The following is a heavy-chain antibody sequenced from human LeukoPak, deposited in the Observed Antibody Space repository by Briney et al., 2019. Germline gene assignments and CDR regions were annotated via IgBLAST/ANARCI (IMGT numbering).Heavy chain of an antibody. J-gene: IGHJ4*02. CDR2: IKSDGSRT. V-gene: IGHV3-74*01. Sequence: GGSLRLSCAASGFTFSNYWMHWVRQAPGKGLVWVSRIKSDGSRTDYADSVKGRFTISRDNAKNTLYLQMNSLRAKDTAVYYCARVRYNSGYIFDYWGQGALVTVSS. CDR3: ARVRYNSGYIFDY. D-gene: IGHD5-18*01. CDR1: GFTFSNYW.